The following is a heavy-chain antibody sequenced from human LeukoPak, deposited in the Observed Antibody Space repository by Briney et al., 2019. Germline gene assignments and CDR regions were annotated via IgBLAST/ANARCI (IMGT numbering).Heavy chain of an antibody. V-gene: IGHV3-23*01. CDR3: ANERYCSSTSCSDY. CDR2: ISGSGGST. CDR1: GFTFSGYA. D-gene: IGHD2-2*01. J-gene: IGHJ4*02. Sequence: SGGSLRLSCAASGFTFSGYAMSWVRQAPGKGLEWVSAISGSGGSTYYADSVKGRFTISRDNSKNTLYLQMNSLRAEDTAVYYCANERYCSSTSCSDYWGQGTLVTVSS.